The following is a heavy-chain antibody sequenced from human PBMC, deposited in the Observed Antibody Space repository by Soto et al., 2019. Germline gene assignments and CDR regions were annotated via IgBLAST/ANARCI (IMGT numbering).Heavy chain of an antibody. Sequence: SETLSLTCTVSGGSISSFYWSWIRQPPGKGLEWIGYIYYSGSTNYNPSLKSRVTISVDTSKNQFSLKLSSVTAADTAVYYCARRYGASFDYWGQGTLVTVPS. CDR1: GGSISSFY. CDR2: IYYSGST. V-gene: IGHV4-59*01. D-gene: IGHD4-17*01. J-gene: IGHJ4*02. CDR3: ARRYGASFDY.